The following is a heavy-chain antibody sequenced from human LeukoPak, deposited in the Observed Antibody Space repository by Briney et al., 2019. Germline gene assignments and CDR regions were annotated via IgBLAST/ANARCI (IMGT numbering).Heavy chain of an antibody. Sequence: ASVTVSFKASGYTFTSYGISWVRQAPGQGLEWMGWISAYNGNTNYAQMLQGRVTMTTDTSTSTAYMELRSLRSDDTAVYYCARGLQETLGWLKAFSAFDIWGQGTMVTVSS. D-gene: IGHD5-24*01. CDR3: ARGLQETLGWLKAFSAFDI. V-gene: IGHV1-18*01. J-gene: IGHJ3*02. CDR1: GYTFTSYG. CDR2: ISAYNGNT.